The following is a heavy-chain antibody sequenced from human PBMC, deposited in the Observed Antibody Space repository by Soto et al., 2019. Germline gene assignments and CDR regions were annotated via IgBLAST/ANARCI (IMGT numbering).Heavy chain of an antibody. D-gene: IGHD2-2*01. Sequence: PSETLSLTCAVYGGSFSGYYWSWIRQPPGKGLEWIGEIKHSGSTNYNPSLKSRVTILVDTSRNQFSLKLSSVTAADTAVYYCARVDKYVAFDIWGQGTMVTV. CDR2: IKHSGST. CDR3: ARVDKYVAFDI. CDR1: GGSFSGYY. J-gene: IGHJ3*02. V-gene: IGHV4-34*01.